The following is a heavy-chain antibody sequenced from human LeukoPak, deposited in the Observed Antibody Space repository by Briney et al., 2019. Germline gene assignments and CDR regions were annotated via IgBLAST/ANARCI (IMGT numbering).Heavy chain of an antibody. D-gene: IGHD2-2*02. CDR1: GFTFSSYG. CDR2: ISYDGSNK. CDR3: EKDTHYTWFRTFYYYYGMDV. Sequence: GRSLRLSCAASGFTFSSYGMHWVRQAPGKGLEWVAVISYDGSNKYYADSVKGRFTISRDNSKNTLYLQMNSLRAEDTAVYYCEKDTHYTWFRTFYYYYGMDVWGQGTTVTVSS. V-gene: IGHV3-30*18. J-gene: IGHJ6*02.